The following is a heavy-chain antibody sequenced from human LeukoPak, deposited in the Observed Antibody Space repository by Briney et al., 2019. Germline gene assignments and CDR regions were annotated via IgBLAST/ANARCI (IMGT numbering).Heavy chain of an antibody. Sequence: GGSLRLSCAASGFTFSSYAMSWVRQAPGKGLEWVSSISSSSSFIYYADSLKGRFTISRDNAENSLYLQMNSLRAEDTAVYYCARGYAAAGTSNVEDWGQGTLVIVSS. D-gene: IGHD6-13*01. CDR3: ARGYAAAGTSNVED. CDR1: GFTFSSYA. CDR2: ISSSSSFI. V-gene: IGHV3-21*01. J-gene: IGHJ4*02.